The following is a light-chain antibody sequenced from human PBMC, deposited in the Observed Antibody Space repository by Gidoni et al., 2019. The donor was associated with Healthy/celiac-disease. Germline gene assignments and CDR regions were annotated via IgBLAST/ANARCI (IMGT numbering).Light chain of an antibody. CDR3: QSYDSSLSGSGV. J-gene: IGLJ1*01. CDR2: GNS. V-gene: IGLV1-40*01. Sequence: QSVLTPPPSLSWAPGQRVTIPCTGSSSNIGAGYDVHWYQQLPGTAPKLLIYGNSNRPSGVPDRFSGSKSGTSASLAITGLQAEDEADYYCQSYDSSLSGSGVFGTGTKVTVL. CDR1: SSNIGAGYD.